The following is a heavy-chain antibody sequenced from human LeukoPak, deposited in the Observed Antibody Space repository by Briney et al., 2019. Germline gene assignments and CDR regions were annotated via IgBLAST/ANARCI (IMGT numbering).Heavy chain of an antibody. J-gene: IGHJ4*02. Sequence: GGSLRLSCAASGFTFDDYAMHWVRQVPGKGLEWVSGISWHSGSIGYADSVKGRFTISRDNAKNSLYLQMNSLRAEDMALYYCAKSTNGVSRSVFDSWGQGTLVTVSS. V-gene: IGHV3-9*03. CDR2: ISWHSGSI. D-gene: IGHD2-8*01. CDR3: AKSTNGVSRSVFDS. CDR1: GFTFDDYA.